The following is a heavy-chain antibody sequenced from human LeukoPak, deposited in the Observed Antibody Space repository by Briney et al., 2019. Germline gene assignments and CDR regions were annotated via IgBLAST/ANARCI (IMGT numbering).Heavy chain of an antibody. CDR2: ISSSGTTI. CDR1: GFTFSDYY. J-gene: IGHJ4*02. D-gene: IGHD1-26*01. V-gene: IGHV3-11*01. CDR3: ARRRDSGSLQHFDY. Sequence: PGGSLRLSCAASGFTFSDYYMSWIRQAPGKGLEWVAYISSSGTTIYYADSVKGRFTISRDKAKNSLYLQMNSLRAEDTAVYYCARRRDSGSLQHFDYWGQGTLVTVSS.